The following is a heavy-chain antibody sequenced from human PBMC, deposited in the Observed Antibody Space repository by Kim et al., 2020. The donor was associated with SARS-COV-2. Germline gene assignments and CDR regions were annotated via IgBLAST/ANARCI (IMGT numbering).Heavy chain of an antibody. CDR1: GYTFTSYA. Sequence: ASVKVSCKASGYTFTSYAMHWVRQAPGQRLEWMGWINAGNGNTKYSQKFQGRVTITRDTSASTAYMELSSLRSEDTAVYYCARRSGIAAAGTWDYYYYGMDVWGQGTTVTVSS. CDR2: INAGNGNT. V-gene: IGHV1-3*01. D-gene: IGHD6-13*01. CDR3: ARRSGIAAAGTWDYYYYGMDV. J-gene: IGHJ6*02.